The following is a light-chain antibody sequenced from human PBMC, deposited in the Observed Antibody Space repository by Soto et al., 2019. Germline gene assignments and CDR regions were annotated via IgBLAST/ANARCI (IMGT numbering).Light chain of an antibody. Sequence: EIVLTQSPATLSLSPGVRATLSCRASQSVSSNLAWYQQKPGQAPRLLIYSASTRATGIPARFSGSGSGTEFTLTISSLQSEDFAVYFCQQYNNWPRTFGQGTKVDIK. V-gene: IGKV3-15*01. CDR3: QQYNNWPRT. J-gene: IGKJ1*01. CDR1: QSVSSN. CDR2: SAS.